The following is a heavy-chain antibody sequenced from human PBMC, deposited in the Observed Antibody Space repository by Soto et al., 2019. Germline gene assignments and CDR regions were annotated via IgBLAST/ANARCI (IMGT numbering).Heavy chain of an antibody. CDR2: IYYSGST. CDR1: GGSITSSINY. Sequence: QLQLQESGPGLVKPSETLSLTCTVSGGSITSSINYWGWIRQPPGKGLEWIGSIYYSGSTFYNPSLRSRVTTSVDTSKNQLSLRLSAVPAADTAVYYCARHPKGLWFGDGPDYWGQGTLVTVSS. CDR3: ARHPKGLWFGDGPDY. V-gene: IGHV4-39*01. D-gene: IGHD3-10*01. J-gene: IGHJ4*02.